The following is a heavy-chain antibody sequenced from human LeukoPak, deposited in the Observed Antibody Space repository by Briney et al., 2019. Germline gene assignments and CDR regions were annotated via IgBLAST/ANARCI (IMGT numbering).Heavy chain of an antibody. D-gene: IGHD3-22*01. CDR2: IYHSGST. CDR1: GGSISSGGYS. CDR3: ASGPYDSSGYYYSFDY. V-gene: IGHV4-30-2*01. J-gene: IGHJ4*02. Sequence: SETLSLTCAVSGGSISSGGYSWSWIRQPPGKGLEWIGYIYHSGSTYYNPSLKSRVTISVDRSKNQFPLKLSSVTAADTAVYYCASGPYDSSGYYYSFDYWGQGTLVTLSS.